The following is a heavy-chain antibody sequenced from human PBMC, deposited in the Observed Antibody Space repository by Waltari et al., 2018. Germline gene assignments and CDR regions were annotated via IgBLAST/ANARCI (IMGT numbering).Heavy chain of an antibody. CDR1: GYSISSGYY. CDR2: IYHSGST. Sequence: QVQLQESGPGLVKPSETLSLTCTVSGYSISSGYYWGWIRQPPGKGLEWIGSIYHSGSTYYNPSLKSRVTISVDTSKNQFSLKLSSVTAADTAVYYCARLVTGTFGAHIDWGQGTLVTVSS. J-gene: IGHJ4*02. D-gene: IGHD1-7*01. V-gene: IGHV4-38-2*02. CDR3: ARLVTGTFGAHID.